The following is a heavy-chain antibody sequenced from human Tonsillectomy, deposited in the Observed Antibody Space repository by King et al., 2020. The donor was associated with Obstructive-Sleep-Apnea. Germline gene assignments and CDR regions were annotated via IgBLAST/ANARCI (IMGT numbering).Heavy chain of an antibody. CDR2: IYYSGST. J-gene: IGHJ4*02. Sequence: QLQESGPGLVKPSETLSLTCTVSGGSISSYYWSWLRQPPGKGLEWIGYIYYSGSTNYNPSLRSRVTISVDTSKNQFSLKVRSVTAADTAVYYCARDVNGSGDYWGQGTLVTVSS. CDR1: GGSISSYY. V-gene: IGHV4-59*01. CDR3: ARDVNGSGDY. D-gene: IGHD3-10*01.